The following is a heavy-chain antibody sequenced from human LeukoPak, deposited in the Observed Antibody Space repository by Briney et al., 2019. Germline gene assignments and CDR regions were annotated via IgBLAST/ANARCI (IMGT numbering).Heavy chain of an antibody. CDR1: GFTLSDYG. D-gene: IGHD2-21*02. CDR2: ISGSSRST. CDR3: ARAGGDDYYYYYMDV. V-gene: IGHV3-21*01. Sequence: GGSLRLSCAASGFTLSDYGMSWVRQAPGKGLEWVSAISGSSRSTYYADSVKGRFTISRDNAKNSLYLQMNSLRAEDTAVYYCARAGGDDYYYYYMDVWGKGTTVTISS. J-gene: IGHJ6*03.